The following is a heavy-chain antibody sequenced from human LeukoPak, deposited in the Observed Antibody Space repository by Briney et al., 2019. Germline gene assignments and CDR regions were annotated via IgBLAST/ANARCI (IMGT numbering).Heavy chain of an antibody. V-gene: IGHV4-4*07. CDR1: GGSISSYY. D-gene: IGHD3-10*01. CDR3: ARGWGSGSRNYYMDV. CDR2: IYTSGST. Sequence: SETLSLTCTVSGGSISSYYWSWIRQPAGKGLEWIGRIYTSGSTNYNPSLKSRVTISVDTSKNQFSLKLSSVTAADTAVYYCARGWGSGSRNYYMDVWGKGTTVTISS. J-gene: IGHJ6*03.